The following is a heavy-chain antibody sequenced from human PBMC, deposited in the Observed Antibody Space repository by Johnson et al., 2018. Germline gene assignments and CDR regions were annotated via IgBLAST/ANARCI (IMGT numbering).Heavy chain of an antibody. V-gene: IGHV1-2*02. CDR2: INPNSGGT. Sequence: QVQLVESGAEVKKPGASLRVSCKASGYTLSDHYFHWVRQAPGQGLEWMGWINPNSGGTNYAQKFQGRVTMTRDTSISTFYMDLNRLTSDDTAVYYCARKLAAWGQGTLVTVSS. CDR1: GYTLSDHY. D-gene: IGHD3-3*02. J-gene: IGHJ4*02. CDR3: ARKLAA.